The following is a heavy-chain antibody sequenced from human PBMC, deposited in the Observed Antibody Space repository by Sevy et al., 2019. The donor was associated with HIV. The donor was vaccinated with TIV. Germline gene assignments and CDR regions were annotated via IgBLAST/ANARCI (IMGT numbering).Heavy chain of an antibody. CDR3: TFSSDYYKYGWDV. D-gene: IGHD6-6*01. J-gene: IGHJ6*02. CDR1: GFTFSDAA. V-gene: IGHV3-73*01. Sequence: GGSLRLSCAASGFTFSDAAMHWVRQASGNGLEWLGRMRSKANTFATAYAAPAKGRFTISRDDSKNTAYLHMSSLRTEDTAIYYCTFSSDYYKYGWDVRGHGTTVTVSS. CDR2: MRSKANTFAT.